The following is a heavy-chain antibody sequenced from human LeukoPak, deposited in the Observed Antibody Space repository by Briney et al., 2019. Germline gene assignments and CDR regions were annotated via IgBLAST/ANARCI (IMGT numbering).Heavy chain of an antibody. D-gene: IGHD3-10*01. Sequence: GGSLTLSCAASGFTLSSYWMPWVRQAPGKGLEWVSAISGSGGSTYYADSVKGRFTISRDNSKNTLYLPMNSLRAEDTAVYYCAKDPRGSGTNGFDPWGQGTLVTVSS. V-gene: IGHV3-23*01. CDR1: GFTLSSYW. J-gene: IGHJ5*02. CDR2: ISGSGGST. CDR3: AKDPRGSGTNGFDP.